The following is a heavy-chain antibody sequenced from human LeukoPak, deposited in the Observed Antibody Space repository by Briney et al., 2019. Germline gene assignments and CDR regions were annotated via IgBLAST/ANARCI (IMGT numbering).Heavy chain of an antibody. CDR1: GFIFKNYV. CDR3: AKDVYSSDTSGDAFDI. CDR2: ISGSGGST. V-gene: IGHV3-23*01. D-gene: IGHD3-22*01. Sequence: PGGSLRLSCAGSGFIFKNYVMTWVRQAPGKGLDWVSAISGSGGSTYYADSVKGRFTISRDNSKNTLSLRMNSLSAEDTALYYCAKDVYSSDTSGDAFDIWGQGTMVTVSS. J-gene: IGHJ3*02.